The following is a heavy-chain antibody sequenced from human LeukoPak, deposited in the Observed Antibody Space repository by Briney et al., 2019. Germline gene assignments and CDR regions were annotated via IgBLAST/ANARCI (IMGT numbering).Heavy chain of an antibody. D-gene: IGHD2-2*01. CDR3: ARARYSCSSTSCLYYYYYYYMDV. V-gene: IGHV4-61*02. CDR2: IYTSGST. J-gene: IGHJ6*03. Sequence: PSETLSLTCTVSGGSISSGSYYWSWIRRPAGKGLEWIGRIYTSGSTNYNPSLKSRVTISVDTSKNQFSLKLSSVTAADTAVYYCARARYSCSSTSCLYYYYYYYMDVWGKGTTVTVSS. CDR1: GGSISSGSYY.